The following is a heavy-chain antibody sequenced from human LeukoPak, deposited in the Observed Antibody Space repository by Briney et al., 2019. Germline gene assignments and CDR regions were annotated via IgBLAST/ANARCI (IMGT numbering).Heavy chain of an antibody. CDR1: GYTFTGYY. CDR3: ARDNSRVVRGVIFY. Sequence: ASVKVSCKASGYTFTGYYMHWVRQAPGQGLEWMGWINPNSGGTNYAQKFQGRVTMTRDMSTSTVYMELSSLRSEDTAVYYCARDNSRVVRGVIFYWGQGTLVTVSS. V-gene: IGHV1-2*02. CDR2: INPNSGGT. J-gene: IGHJ4*02. D-gene: IGHD3-10*01.